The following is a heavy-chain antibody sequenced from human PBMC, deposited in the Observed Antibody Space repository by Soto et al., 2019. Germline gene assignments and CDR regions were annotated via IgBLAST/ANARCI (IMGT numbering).Heavy chain of an antibody. J-gene: IGHJ2*01. V-gene: IGHV4-34*01. Sequence: QVQLQQWGAGPLRPLETLSLTCGVSGGSFSGYYWSWIRQSPGKGLEWIGEINDSGSINYNPSLKSRVSISVDTSNNHYSLNLRSVTAADTAVYYCARESHDILTGPPWVWYFDLWGRGTLVTVSS. CDR2: INDSGSI. CDR3: ARESHDILTGPPWVWYFDL. D-gene: IGHD3-9*01. CDR1: GGSFSGYY.